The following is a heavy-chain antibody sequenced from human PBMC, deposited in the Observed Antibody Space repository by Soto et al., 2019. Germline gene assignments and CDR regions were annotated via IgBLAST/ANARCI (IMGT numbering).Heavy chain of an antibody. V-gene: IGHV1-46*01. D-gene: IGHD3-10*01. CDR3: ARATGADKEDY. Sequence: VASVKVSCKASGYTFISYYIHWVRQAPGQGLEWMGIINPSGGSTTYAQKFQGRVTMTRDTSTSTVYMELNSLRAEDTAVYYCARATGADKEDYWGQGTLVTVSS. J-gene: IGHJ4*02. CDR2: INPSGGST. CDR1: GYTFISYY.